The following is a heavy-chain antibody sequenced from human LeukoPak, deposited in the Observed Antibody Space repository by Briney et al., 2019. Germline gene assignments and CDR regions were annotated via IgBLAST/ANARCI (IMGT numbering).Heavy chain of an antibody. J-gene: IGHJ4*02. D-gene: IGHD6-13*01. Sequence: GGSLRLSCAASGFTFSDHYMDWVRQAPGKGLEWVGRTRNKANSYTTEYAASVKGRFTISRDDSKNSLYLQMNSLKTEDTAVYYCARIAGGGYSSSWYAVYFDYWGQGTLVTVSS. V-gene: IGHV3-72*01. CDR2: TRNKANSYTT. CDR3: ARIAGGGYSSSWYAVYFDY. CDR1: GFTFSDHY.